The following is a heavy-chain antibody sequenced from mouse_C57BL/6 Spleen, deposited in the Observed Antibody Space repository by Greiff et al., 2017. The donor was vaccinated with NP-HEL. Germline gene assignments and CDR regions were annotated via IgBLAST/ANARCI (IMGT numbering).Heavy chain of an antibody. J-gene: IGHJ1*03. V-gene: IGHV1-55*01. Sequence: QVQLQQPGAELVKPGASVKMSCKASGYTFTSYWITWVKQRPGQGLEWIGDIYPGSGSTNYNEKFKSKATLTVDTSSSTAYMQLSSLTSEDSAVYDCASALSYYGSSGGYFDVWGTGTTVTVSS. D-gene: IGHD1-1*01. CDR1: GYTFTSYW. CDR3: ASALSYYGSSGGYFDV. CDR2: IYPGSGST.